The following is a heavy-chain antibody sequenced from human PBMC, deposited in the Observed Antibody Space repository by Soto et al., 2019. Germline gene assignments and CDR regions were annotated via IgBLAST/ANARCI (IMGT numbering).Heavy chain of an antibody. J-gene: IGHJ3*02. CDR1: GFSFSTYA. V-gene: IGHV3-23*01. Sequence: EVQLLESGGGLVQPGGSLRLSCAASGFSFSTYAISWVRQAPGKGLEGVSTVGGGDSTFYAESVRGRFTISRDNSNNALFLQMNSLRADDTALYYCAKGILVEVPGTRAFDIWGQGTMVIVSS. CDR2: VGGGDST. D-gene: IGHD2-2*01. CDR3: AKGILVEVPGTRAFDI.